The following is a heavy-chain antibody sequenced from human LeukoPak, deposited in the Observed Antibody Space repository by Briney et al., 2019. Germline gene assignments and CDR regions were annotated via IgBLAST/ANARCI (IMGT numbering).Heavy chain of an antibody. D-gene: IGHD3-22*01. CDR1: GFTFSGNA. CDR3: AKDVWVDSSRYGDY. CDR2: IWYDGSNK. V-gene: IGHV3-33*06. Sequence: GGSLRLSCVASGFTFSGNAMSWVRQAPGKGLEWVAVIWYDGSNKYYADSVKGRFTISRDNSKNTLYLQMNSLRAEDTAVYYCAKDVWVDSSRYGDYWGQRTLVTLRS. J-gene: IGHJ4*02.